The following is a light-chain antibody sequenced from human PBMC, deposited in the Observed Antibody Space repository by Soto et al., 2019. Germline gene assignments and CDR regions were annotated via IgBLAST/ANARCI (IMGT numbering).Light chain of an antibody. CDR3: CSYAGSYTVL. Sequence: QSVLTQPRSVSGSPGQSVTISCTGTSSDVGGYNYVSWYQQHPGKAPKFMIYDVTKRPSGVPDRFSDSKSGNTASLTISGLQAEDEADYFCCSYAGSYTVLFGGGTKLTVL. CDR2: DVT. J-gene: IGLJ2*01. V-gene: IGLV2-11*01. CDR1: SSDVGGYNY.